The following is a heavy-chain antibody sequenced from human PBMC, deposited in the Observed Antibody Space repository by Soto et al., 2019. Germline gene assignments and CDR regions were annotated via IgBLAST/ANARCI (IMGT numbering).Heavy chain of an antibody. CDR1: GYTFASYA. CDR2: INAGNGNT. CDR3: AAVLATVDPYYFDY. D-gene: IGHD4-17*01. J-gene: IGHJ4*02. V-gene: IGHV1-3*01. Sequence: ASVKVSCKASGYTFASYAMHWVRQAPGQRLEWMGWINAGNGNTKYSQKFQGRVTITRDMSTSTAYMELSSLRSEDTAVYYCAAVLATVDPYYFDYWGQGTLVTVSS.